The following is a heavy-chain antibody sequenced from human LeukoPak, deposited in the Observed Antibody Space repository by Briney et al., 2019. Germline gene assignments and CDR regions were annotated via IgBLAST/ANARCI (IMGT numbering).Heavy chain of an antibody. V-gene: IGHV1-2*02. D-gene: IGHD3-22*01. Sequence: GASVKVSCKASGYTFTGYYMHWVRQAPGQGLEWMGWINPNSGGTNYAQKFQGRVTMTRDTSISTAYMELSRLRSDDTAVYYCAREGEYYYDSSGYGLDYWGQGTLVTVSS. CDR2: INPNSGGT. J-gene: IGHJ4*02. CDR1: GYTFTGYY. CDR3: AREGEYYYDSSGYGLDY.